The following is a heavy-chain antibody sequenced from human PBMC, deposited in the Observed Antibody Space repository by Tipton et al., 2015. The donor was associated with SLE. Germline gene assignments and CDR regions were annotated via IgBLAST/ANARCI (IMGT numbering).Heavy chain of an antibody. D-gene: IGHD3-3*02. CDR3: ARSSAFGARRNGLDV. CDR2: VSHSGSA. J-gene: IGHJ6*02. Sequence: TLSLTCGVPGGSISNPNWWNWVRQSPGKGLEWIGEVSHSGSANFNPSLKSRVTMSVDKSKNQFSLKLKSVTAADTAVYFCARSSAFGARRNGLDVWGRGTTVTVSS. V-gene: IGHV4-4*01. CDR1: GGSISNPNW.